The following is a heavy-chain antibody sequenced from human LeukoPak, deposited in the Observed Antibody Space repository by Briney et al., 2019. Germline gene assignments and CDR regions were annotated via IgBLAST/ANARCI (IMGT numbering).Heavy chain of an antibody. D-gene: IGHD5-18*01. CDR1: GFTFGTFA. J-gene: IGHJ4*02. CDR2: VSDSGDVT. Sequence: GSLRLSCAASGFTFGTFARTWVRQAPGKGLEWVSTVSDSGDVTYSADSVKGRFTISRDNSGNTLFLRMVSLRAEDTAVYYCARYPSYSYSLDYWGPGTLVTVSS. V-gene: IGHV3-23*01. CDR3: ARYPSYSYSLDY.